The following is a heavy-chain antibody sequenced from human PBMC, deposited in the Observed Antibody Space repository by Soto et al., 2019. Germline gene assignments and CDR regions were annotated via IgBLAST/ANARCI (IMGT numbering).Heavy chain of an antibody. J-gene: IGHJ4*02. CDR2: IYNGGST. Sequence: GGSLRLSCAASGFTVSSKYMSWVRQAPGKGLEWVSVIYNGGSTFYADSVKGRFTISRDDSKNTLYLHMNSPRVEDTAVYYCAWGGGPFDYWGQGTLVTVSS. CDR1: GFTVSSKY. D-gene: IGHD3-10*01. CDR3: AWGGGPFDY. V-gene: IGHV3-53*01.